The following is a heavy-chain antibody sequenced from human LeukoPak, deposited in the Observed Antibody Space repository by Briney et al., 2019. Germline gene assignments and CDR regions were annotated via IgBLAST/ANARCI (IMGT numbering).Heavy chain of an antibody. Sequence: GGSLRLSCAASGFTFSSYAMHWVRQAPGKGLEWVAAISYDGSNKYYADSVKGRFTISRDNSMNTLYLQMISLRAEDTAVYYCARGRNLVATSGYFDYWGQGTLVTVSS. CDR2: ISYDGSNK. D-gene: IGHD5-12*01. J-gene: IGHJ4*02. CDR3: ARGRNLVATSGYFDY. CDR1: GFTFSSYA. V-gene: IGHV3-30-3*01.